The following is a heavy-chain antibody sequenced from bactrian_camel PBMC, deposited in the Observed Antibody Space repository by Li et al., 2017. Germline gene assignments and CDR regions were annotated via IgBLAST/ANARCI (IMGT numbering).Heavy chain of an antibody. CDR3: AADYFWASRCRLRTDFGY. V-gene: IGHV3S54*01. CDR2: IYLRSGST. CDR1: ENTFNPYC. J-gene: IGHJ6*01. D-gene: IGHD1*01. Sequence: HVQLVESGGGSVQTGGSLILSCEASENTFNPYCMGWFRQAPGKEREGVAAIYLRSGSTYYGDSVKGRFTISQDSAKKTLFLQMNSLKPEGTAMYYCAADYFWASRCRLRTDFGYRGRGTQVTVS.